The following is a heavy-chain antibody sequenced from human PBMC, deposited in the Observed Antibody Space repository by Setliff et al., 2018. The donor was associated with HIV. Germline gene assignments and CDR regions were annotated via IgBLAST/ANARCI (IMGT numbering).Heavy chain of an antibody. CDR3: PRDLWGDDYYYNNMDV. CDR2: IYTRGNT. D-gene: IGHD2-21*02. J-gene: IGHJ6*03. Sequence: SETLSLTCSVSGASITSHNWSWIRQAAGKGLEWIGRIYTRGNTNYNPSLRSRVTMSVDTSKNQFSLTVTSVTAADTAVYYCPRDLWGDDYYYNNMDVWGKGTTVTVSS. CDR1: GASITSHN. V-gene: IGHV4-4*07.